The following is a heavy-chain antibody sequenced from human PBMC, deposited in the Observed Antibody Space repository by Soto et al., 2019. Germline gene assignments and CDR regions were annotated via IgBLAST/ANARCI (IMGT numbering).Heavy chain of an antibody. D-gene: IGHD6-13*01. Sequence: SETLSLTCTVSGGSISSEYWSWIRQPPGKGLEWIGYIYYSGSTNYNPSLKSRVTMSVDTSKNQFSLKLSSVTAADTAVYYCARGQTRPYSSSWATFDYWGQGTLVTVSS. CDR3: ARGQTRPYSSSWATFDY. J-gene: IGHJ4*02. CDR1: GGSISSEY. V-gene: IGHV4-59*01. CDR2: IYYSGST.